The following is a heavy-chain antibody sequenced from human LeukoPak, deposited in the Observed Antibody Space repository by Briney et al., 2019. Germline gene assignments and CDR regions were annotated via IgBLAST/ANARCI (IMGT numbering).Heavy chain of an antibody. V-gene: IGHV4-59*01. J-gene: IGHJ4*02. D-gene: IGHD3-22*01. Sequence: SETLSLTCTVSGGSISTYYWSWIRQPPGKGLEWIGYIYYSGSTNYNPSLKSRVTISIDTSKNQSSLKLSSVTAADTAVYYCARGNWEVITPDYWGQGTLVTVSS. CDR1: GGSISTYY. CDR3: ARGNWEVITPDY. CDR2: IYYSGST.